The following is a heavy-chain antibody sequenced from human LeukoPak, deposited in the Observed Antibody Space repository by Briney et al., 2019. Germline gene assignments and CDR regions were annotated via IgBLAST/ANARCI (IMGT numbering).Heavy chain of an antibody. V-gene: IGHV3-15*01. Sequence: GGSLRLSCAASGFTFTNACMSWVRQAPGKGLEWVGRIKNKGEGETTDYAAPVKGRFTISRDDSENTLFLQMHSLETEDTALYYCVWNSEHYFDFWGQGSLVIVSS. CDR1: GFTFTNAC. D-gene: IGHD1-7*01. J-gene: IGHJ4*02. CDR3: VWNSEHYFDF. CDR2: IKNKGEGETT.